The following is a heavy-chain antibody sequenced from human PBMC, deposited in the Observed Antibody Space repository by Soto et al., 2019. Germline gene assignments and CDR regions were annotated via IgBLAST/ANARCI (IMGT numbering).Heavy chain of an antibody. CDR3: ARSYYDILTGYSYFDY. J-gene: IGHJ4*02. CDR2: INHSGST. Sequence: SETLSLTCAVYGGSFSGYYWSWIRQPPGKWLEWIGEINHSGSTNYNPSFKSRVTFSVDTSKNQCSQKLTSVTAADTAVYYCARSYYDILTGYSYFDYWGQGXLVTVYS. V-gene: IGHV4-34*01. D-gene: IGHD3-9*01. CDR1: GGSFSGYY.